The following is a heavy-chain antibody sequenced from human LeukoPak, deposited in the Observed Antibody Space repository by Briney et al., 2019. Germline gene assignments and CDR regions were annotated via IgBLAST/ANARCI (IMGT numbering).Heavy chain of an antibody. D-gene: IGHD2-15*01. CDR2: IYYSGST. CDR3: ARGYCSGGSCYPYGMDV. V-gene: IGHV4-31*03. J-gene: IGHJ6*02. Sequence: SETLSLTCTVSGGSLSSGGYYWSWLRQHPGKGLEWIGYIYYSGSTYYNPSLKSRVTISVDTSKNQFSLKLSSVTAADTAVYYCARGYCSGGSCYPYGMDVWGQGTTVTVSS. CDR1: GGSLSSGGYY.